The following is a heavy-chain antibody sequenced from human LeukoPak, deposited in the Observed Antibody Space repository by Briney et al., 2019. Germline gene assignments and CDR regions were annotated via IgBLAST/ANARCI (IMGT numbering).Heavy chain of an antibody. V-gene: IGHV3-74*03. J-gene: IGHJ4*02. CDR2: INSDGSST. Sequence: PGGSLRLSCVASGFTFSSYWMHWVRQAPGKGLVWVSRINSDGSSTKCADSVKGRSTISRDNAKNTLYLQMNSLRAEDTAVYYCAALDHGHDYWGQGTLVTVSS. CDR3: AALDHGHDY. CDR1: GFTFSSYW.